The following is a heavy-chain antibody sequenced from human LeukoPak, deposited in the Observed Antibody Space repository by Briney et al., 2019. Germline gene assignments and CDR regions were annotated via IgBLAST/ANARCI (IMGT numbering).Heavy chain of an antibody. CDR1: GFTFSSHA. J-gene: IGHJ4*02. CDR3: AKGTMIDYYFDY. CDR2: ISGSGGST. D-gene: IGHD3-22*01. Sequence: GSLRLSCAASGFTFSSHAMSWVRQAPGKGLGWVSAISGSGGSTYYADSVKGRFTISRDNSKNTLYLQMNSLRAEDTAVYYCAKGTMIDYYFDYWGQGTLVTVSS. V-gene: IGHV3-23*01.